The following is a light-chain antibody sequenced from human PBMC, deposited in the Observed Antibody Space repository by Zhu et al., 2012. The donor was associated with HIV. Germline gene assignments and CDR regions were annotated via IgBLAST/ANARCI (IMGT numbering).Light chain of an antibody. CDR1: QSVSSSY. J-gene: IGKJ4*01. CDR2: GTS. V-gene: IGKV3-20*01. CDR3: QQYDDSVLT. Sequence: IVLTQSPGTLSLSPGERATLSCRASQSVSSSYLAWYQQKPGQAHRLLIYGTSRRATGTPDRFSGSGSGTDFTLTISRLEPEDFAVYYCQQYDDSVLTFGGGTKVEIK.